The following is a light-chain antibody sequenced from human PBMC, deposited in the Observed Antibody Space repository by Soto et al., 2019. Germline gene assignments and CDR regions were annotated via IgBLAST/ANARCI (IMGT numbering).Light chain of an antibody. J-gene: IGKJ1*01. CDR3: QQYGSSPTT. CDR1: QSVSSDY. CDR2: GAS. Sequence: EIVMTQSPATLSLSPGERATLSCRAGQSVSSDYLSWYQQKPGQAPSVLIYGASSRATGIPDRFSGSGSGTDFTLTISRLEPEDFAVYYCQQYGSSPTTFGQGTKVDIK. V-gene: IGKV3-20*01.